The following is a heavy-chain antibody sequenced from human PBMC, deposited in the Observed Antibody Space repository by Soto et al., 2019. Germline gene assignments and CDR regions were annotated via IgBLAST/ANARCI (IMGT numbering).Heavy chain of an antibody. V-gene: IGHV1-18*01. CDR1: GYTFTSYG. J-gene: IGHJ2*01. D-gene: IGHD3-9*01. CDR2: ISAYNGNT. CDR3: ARAVFFDGGSLHRDLLSFPARRSFDL. Sequence: RASVKVSCKASGYTFTSYGISWVRQAPGQGLEWMGWISAYNGNTNYAQKLQGRVTMTTDTSTSTAYMELRSLRSDDTAVYYSARAVFFDGGSLHRDLLSFPARRSFDL.